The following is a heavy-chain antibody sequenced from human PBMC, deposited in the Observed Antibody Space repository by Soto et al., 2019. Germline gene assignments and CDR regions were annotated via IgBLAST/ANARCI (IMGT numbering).Heavy chain of an antibody. J-gene: IGHJ3*02. CDR2: IYYSGST. CDR3: ARDGRFLGLRLGELSFEDAFDI. Sequence: SESLSLTCTVSGCSISSGDYYWSWIRQPPGKGLEWIGYIYYSGSTYYNPSLKSRVTISVDTSKNQFSLKLSSVTAADTAVYYCARDGRFLGLRLGELSFEDAFDIWGQGTMVTVSS. V-gene: IGHV4-30-4*01. CDR1: GCSISSGDYY. D-gene: IGHD3-16*02.